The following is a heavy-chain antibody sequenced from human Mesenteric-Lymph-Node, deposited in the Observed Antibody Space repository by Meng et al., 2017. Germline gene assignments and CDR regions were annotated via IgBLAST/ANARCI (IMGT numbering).Heavy chain of an antibody. D-gene: IGHD2-21*02. V-gene: IGHV1-46*04. CDR1: GYTLTDLS. CDR2: INLSSGDT. J-gene: IGHJ5*02. CDR3: ARGTLNALAVTAKNWFDP. Sequence: ASLKVSCKVSGYTLTDLSMHWLRHAPGKGLEWVGIINLSSGDTAYTQKLQGRVTMTRDTSTSTAYMELSSLTSDDTAVYYCARGTLNALAVTAKNWFDPWGQGTLVTVSS.